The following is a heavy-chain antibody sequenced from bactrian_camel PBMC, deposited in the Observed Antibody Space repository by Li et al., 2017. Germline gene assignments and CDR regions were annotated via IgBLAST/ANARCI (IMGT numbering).Heavy chain of an antibody. CDR1: GFILRTNC. Sequence: HVQLVESGGGSVEAGGSLRLSCVAPGFILRTNCMAWFRQAPGQQREGVAFIASDAQIAYGDSVQGRFTISRDNAKNTVYLQMNSLKSEDTALYYCASGRWYTGYWGQGTQVTVS. CDR2: IASDAQI. CDR3: ASGRWYTGY. D-gene: IGHD6*01. J-gene: IGHJ4*01. V-gene: IGHV3S53*01.